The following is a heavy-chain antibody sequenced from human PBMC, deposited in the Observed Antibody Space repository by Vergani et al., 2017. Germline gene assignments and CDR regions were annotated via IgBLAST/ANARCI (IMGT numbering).Heavy chain of an antibody. CDR2: TYYRSTWYN. CDR3: AREGRRDGYNYKRGYYYYMDV. V-gene: IGHV6-1*01. Sequence: QVQLQQSGPGLVKPSQTLSLTCAISGDSVSSNSAAWNWIRQSPSRGLECLGRTYYRSTWYNDYAVSVKSRITIKPDTSKNLFALQLTSVPPEDKAVYYCAREGRRDGYNYKRGYYYYMDVWGKGTTVTVSS. D-gene: IGHD5-24*01. CDR1: GDSVSSNSAA. J-gene: IGHJ6*03.